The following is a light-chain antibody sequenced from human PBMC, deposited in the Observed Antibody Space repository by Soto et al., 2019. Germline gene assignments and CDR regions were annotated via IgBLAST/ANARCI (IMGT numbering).Light chain of an antibody. CDR1: NSDVGGYNY. Sequence: QSSLTQPASVSGSPGQSITISCTGTNSDVGGYNYVSWYQQHPGKAPKLMIYDVSNRPSGVSNRFSGYKSGNTASLTISGLQAEDEADYYCSSYTGSSTLEGLGAGTKVTVL. J-gene: IGLJ1*01. CDR3: SSYTGSSTLEG. V-gene: IGLV2-14*01. CDR2: DVS.